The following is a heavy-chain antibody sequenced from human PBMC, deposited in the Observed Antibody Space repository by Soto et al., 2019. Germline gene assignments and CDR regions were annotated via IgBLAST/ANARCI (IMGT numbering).Heavy chain of an antibody. CDR1: GFTFSSYG. Sequence: GGSLRLSCAASGFTFSSYGMHWVRQAPGKGLEWVAVISYDGSNKYYADSVKGRFTISRDNSKNTLYLQMNSLRAEDTAVYYCAKASGSYQWYYFDYWGQGTLVTVSS. V-gene: IGHV3-30*18. D-gene: IGHD1-26*01. CDR3: AKASGSYQWYYFDY. CDR2: ISYDGSNK. J-gene: IGHJ4*02.